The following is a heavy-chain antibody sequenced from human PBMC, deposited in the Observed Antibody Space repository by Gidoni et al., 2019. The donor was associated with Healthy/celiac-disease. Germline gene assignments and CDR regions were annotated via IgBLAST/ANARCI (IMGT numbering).Heavy chain of an antibody. CDR1: AFTFSSYS. CDR3: ARDSGSYSGFDP. CDR2: ISSSSSYI. Sequence: EVQLVESGGGLVKPGGSLRLSCAAPAFTFSSYSMNWVRQAPGQGLEWVSSISSSSSYIYYADSVKGRFTISRDNAKNSLYLQMNSLRAEDTAVYYCARDSGSYSGFDPWGQGTLVTVSS. V-gene: IGHV3-21*01. D-gene: IGHD1-26*01. J-gene: IGHJ5*02.